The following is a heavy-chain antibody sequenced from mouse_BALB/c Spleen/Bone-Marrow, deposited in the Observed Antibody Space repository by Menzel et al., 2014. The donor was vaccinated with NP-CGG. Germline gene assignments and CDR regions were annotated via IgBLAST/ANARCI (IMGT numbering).Heavy chain of an antibody. V-gene: IGHV1S127*01. CDR2: IDPSDSET. CDR1: GYSFTSYW. CDR3: ARVGLRLPYYFDY. Sequence: VQLQQSGPQVVRPGASVKISCKASGYSFTSYWMHWVKQRPGQGLEWIGMIDPSDSETRLNQKFKDKATLTVDKSSSTAYMQLSSPTSDDSAVYYCARVGLRLPYYFDYWGQGTSLTVSS. J-gene: IGHJ2*02. D-gene: IGHD1-2*01.